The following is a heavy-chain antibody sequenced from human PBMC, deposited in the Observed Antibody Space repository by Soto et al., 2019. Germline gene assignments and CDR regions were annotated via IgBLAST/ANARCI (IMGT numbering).Heavy chain of an antibody. CDR2: IYYSGST. CDR1: GGSISSYY. V-gene: IGHV4-59*01. J-gene: IGHJ4*02. CDR3: ARGSTSWYLFSY. D-gene: IGHD2-2*01. Sequence: LSLTCTVSGGSISSYYWSWIRQPPGKGLEWIGYIYYSGSTNYNPSLKSRVTISVDTSKNQFSLKLSSVTAADTAVYYCARGSTSWYLFSYWGQGTLVTVSS.